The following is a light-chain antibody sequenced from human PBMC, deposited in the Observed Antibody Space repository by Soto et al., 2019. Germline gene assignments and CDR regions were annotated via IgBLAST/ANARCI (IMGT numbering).Light chain of an antibody. CDR3: SSYTSSSTYV. V-gene: IGLV2-14*01. Sequence: QSVRTQPASVSGSPGQSITVSCTGTSSDVGGYGYVSWYQQHPGKAPKLLIYEVINRHSGVSNRFSGSKSDNTASLTIPGLQAEDEADYYCSSYTSSSTYVFGSGTKVTVL. CDR1: SSDVGGYGY. J-gene: IGLJ1*01. CDR2: EVI.